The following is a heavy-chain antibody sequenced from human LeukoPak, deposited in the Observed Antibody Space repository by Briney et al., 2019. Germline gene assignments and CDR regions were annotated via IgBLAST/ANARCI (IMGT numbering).Heavy chain of an antibody. CDR2: IYYSGST. D-gene: IGHD1-14*01. Sequence: SETLSLTCTVSGGSISSSSYYWGWIRQPPGKGLEWIGSIYYSGSTYYNPSLKSRVTISVDTSKNQFSLKLSSVTAADTAVYYCARDGNPYSRFDYWGQGTLVTVSS. CDR3: ARDGNPYSRFDY. J-gene: IGHJ4*02. CDR1: GGSISSSSYY. V-gene: IGHV4-39*07.